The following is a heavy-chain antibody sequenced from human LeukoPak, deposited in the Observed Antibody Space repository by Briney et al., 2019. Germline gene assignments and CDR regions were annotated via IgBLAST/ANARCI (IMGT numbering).Heavy chain of an antibody. V-gene: IGHV4-59*12. CDR2: IYYSGST. CDR3: ARDFLDYPPAPYYDFWSGYYSYFDY. Sequence: SETLSLTCTVSGGSISSYYWSWIRQPPGKGLEWIGSIYYSGSTYYNPSLKSRVTISVDTSKNQFSLKLSSVTAADTAVCYCARDFLDYPPAPYYDFWSGYYSYFDYWGQGTLVTVSS. CDR1: GGSISSYY. D-gene: IGHD3-3*01. J-gene: IGHJ4*02.